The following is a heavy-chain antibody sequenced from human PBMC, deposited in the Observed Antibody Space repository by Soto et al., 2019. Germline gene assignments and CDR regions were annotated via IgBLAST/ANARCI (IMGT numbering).Heavy chain of an antibody. CDR2: IYYSGSA. J-gene: IGHJ6*02. D-gene: IGHD3-10*01. Sequence: SGTLSLTCTVSGGSLGSSSYYWGCIRHPPGKGLEWIGSIYYSGSAYYNPSLKSRVTISVDTSKNQFSLKLSSMTAADTAVYYFASQRYYGSGRYGMEAWVQGTTI. CDR1: GGSLGSSSYY. CDR3: ASQRYYGSGRYGMEA. V-gene: IGHV4-39*01.